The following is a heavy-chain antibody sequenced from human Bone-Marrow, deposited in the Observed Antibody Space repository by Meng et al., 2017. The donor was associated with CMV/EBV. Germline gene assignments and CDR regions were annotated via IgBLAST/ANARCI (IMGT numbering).Heavy chain of an antibody. CDR3: ASDFAGHDWGYF. J-gene: IGHJ4*02. Sequence: SETLSLTCTVSGGSINSGHWWTWVRQPPGKGLEWIGESYHTGETKANYHPSLKSRVTLSADIFKNLFFLTLNSVTAADTAFYFCASDFAGHDWGYFWGQGILVTVSS. V-gene: IGHV4/OR15-8*01. D-gene: IGHD3-16*01. CDR1: GGSINSGHW. CDR2: SYHTGETKA.